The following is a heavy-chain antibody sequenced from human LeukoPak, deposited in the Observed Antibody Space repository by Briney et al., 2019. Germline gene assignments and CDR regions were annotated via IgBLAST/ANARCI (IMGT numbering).Heavy chain of an antibody. Sequence: GGSLRLSCAASGFTFSSYAMSWVRQAPGKGPEWVSAISGSGGSTYYADSVKGRFTISRDNSKNTLYLQMNSLRAEDTAVYYCAKARYSSGWYERSGAYDYWGQGTLVTVSS. D-gene: IGHD6-19*01. CDR1: GFTFSSYA. CDR2: ISGSGGST. CDR3: AKARYSSGWYERSGAYDY. V-gene: IGHV3-23*01. J-gene: IGHJ4*02.